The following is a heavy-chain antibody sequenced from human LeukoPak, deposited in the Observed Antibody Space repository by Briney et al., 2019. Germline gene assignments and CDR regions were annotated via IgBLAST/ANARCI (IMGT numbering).Heavy chain of an antibody. D-gene: IGHD3-3*01. CDR2: INYSGSA. V-gene: IGHV4-59*01. Sequence: PSETLSLTCTVSGGSISNYYWSWIRQPPGKGLEWIGYINYSGSANYNPSLKSRVTMSVDTSKNQFSLKLTSVTAADTAVYYCARVYRDDFWSGYLTHFDYWGQGTLVTVSS. CDR3: ARVYRDDFWSGYLTHFDY. J-gene: IGHJ4*02. CDR1: GGSISNYY.